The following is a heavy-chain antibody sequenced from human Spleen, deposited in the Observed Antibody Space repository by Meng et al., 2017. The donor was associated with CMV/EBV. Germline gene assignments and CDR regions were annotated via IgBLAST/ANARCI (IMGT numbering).Heavy chain of an antibody. J-gene: IGHJ5*02. CDR2: ISPKTGAT. Sequence: SCKASGYPFTGQYLHWVRQAPGQGLEWMGWISPKTGATKYAQKFQGRAIMTSDTSISTAYMELSRLTSDDTAVYFCTTVDMVYGPFDPWGQGTLVTVSS. CDR1: GYPFTGQY. V-gene: IGHV1-2*02. D-gene: IGHD2-8*01. CDR3: TTVDMVYGPFDP.